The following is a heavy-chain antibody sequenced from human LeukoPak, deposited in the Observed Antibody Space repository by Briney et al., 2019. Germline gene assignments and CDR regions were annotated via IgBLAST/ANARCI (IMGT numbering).Heavy chain of an antibody. D-gene: IGHD6-13*01. CDR2: IWYDGSNK. J-gene: IGHJ4*02. CDR3: ARDPGTVSIAAAGIDY. Sequence: PGGSLRLSCAPSGLTFSSYGMHWVRQAPGKGLEWVAVIWYDGSNKYYADSVKGRFPISRDNSKNTLYLQMNSLRAEDTAVYYCARDPGTVSIAAAGIDYWGQGTLVTVSS. V-gene: IGHV3-33*01. CDR1: GLTFSSYG.